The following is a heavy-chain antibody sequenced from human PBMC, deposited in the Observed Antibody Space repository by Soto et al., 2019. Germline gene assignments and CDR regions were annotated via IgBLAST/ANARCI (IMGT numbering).Heavy chain of an antibody. CDR1: GYDFTTYC. CDR3: AGGRYGDY. CDR2: ISAHNGNT. V-gene: IGHV1-18*01. D-gene: IGHD1-1*01. J-gene: IGHJ4*02. Sequence: QVHLVQSGAEVKKSGASVKVSCKGSGYDFTTYCITWVRQAPGQGLEWMAWISAHNGNTDYAQKLQGRVTVTRDTFPSTAYMELRSLSSDDTAVYYCAGGRYGDYWGQGALVTVSS.